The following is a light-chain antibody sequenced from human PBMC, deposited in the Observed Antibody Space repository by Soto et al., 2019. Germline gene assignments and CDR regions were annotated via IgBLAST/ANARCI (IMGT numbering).Light chain of an antibody. CDR1: QSIGSN. CDR3: QQYNNWPYT. V-gene: IGKV3-15*01. Sequence: EIVMTQSSATLSVSPGERATLSCRASQSIGSNLAWYQQKPGQAPRLLMYGASTRVTAIPARFSGSGSGTKFTLTLSSLQSEDFAVYFCQQYNNWPYTFGQGTKLEIK. J-gene: IGKJ2*01. CDR2: GAS.